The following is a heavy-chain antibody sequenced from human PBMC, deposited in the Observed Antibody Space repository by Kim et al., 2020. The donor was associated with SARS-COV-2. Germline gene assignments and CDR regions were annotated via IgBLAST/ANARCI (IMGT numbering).Heavy chain of an antibody. D-gene: IGHD3-22*01. CDR1: GYTFTSYA. J-gene: IGHJ4*02. Sequence: ASVKVSCKASGYTFTSYAMNWVRQAPGQGLEWMGWINTNTGNPTYAQGFTGRFVFSLDTSVSTAYLQISSLEAEDTAVYYCARGDSLSYYYDSSGYRDNDYWGQGTLVTISS. CDR3: ARGDSLSYYYDSSGYRDNDY. V-gene: IGHV7-4-1*02. CDR2: INTNTGNP.